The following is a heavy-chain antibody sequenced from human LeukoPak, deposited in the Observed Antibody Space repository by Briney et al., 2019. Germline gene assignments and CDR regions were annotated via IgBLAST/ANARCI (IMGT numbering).Heavy chain of an antibody. CDR3: ANPRYSGEAAFDI. D-gene: IGHD3-10*01. V-gene: IGHV3-23*01. CDR1: GFTISSYG. Sequence: GGTLRLSCAASGFTISSYGMGWVRQAPGKGLEWVSAISGSGDNIYYADSVKGRFTISRDNSKNTLYLQMNSLRAEDTAVYYCANPRYSGEAAFDIWGQGTMVTVSS. J-gene: IGHJ3*02. CDR2: ISGSGDNI.